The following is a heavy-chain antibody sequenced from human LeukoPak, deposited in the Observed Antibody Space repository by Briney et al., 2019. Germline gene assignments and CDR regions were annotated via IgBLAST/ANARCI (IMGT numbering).Heavy chain of an antibody. CDR3: ARMSGSRLPGY. CDR1: GFTFSSYS. CDR2: ISSSSSYI. J-gene: IGHJ4*02. Sequence: GGSLRLSCAASGFTFSSYSMNWVRQAPGKGLEWVSSISSSSSYIYYADSVKGRFTISRDDARNSLYLQMNSLRAEDTAVYYCARMSGSRLPGYWGQGALVTVSS. D-gene: IGHD3-3*01. V-gene: IGHV3-21*01.